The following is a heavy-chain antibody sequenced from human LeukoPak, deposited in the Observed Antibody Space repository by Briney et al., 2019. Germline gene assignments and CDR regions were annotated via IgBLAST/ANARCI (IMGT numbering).Heavy chain of an antibody. CDR1: GYTFTGYY. CDR3: ARGYSSSWYDY. D-gene: IGHD6-13*01. CDR2: INPNSGGT. Sequence: GASVKVSCKASGYTFTGYYIHWVRQAPGQGLEWMGWINPNSGGTNYAQKFQGRVTVTRDTSISTAHMELSRLRSDDTAVYYCARGYSSSWYDYWGQGTLVTVSS. J-gene: IGHJ4*02. V-gene: IGHV1-2*02.